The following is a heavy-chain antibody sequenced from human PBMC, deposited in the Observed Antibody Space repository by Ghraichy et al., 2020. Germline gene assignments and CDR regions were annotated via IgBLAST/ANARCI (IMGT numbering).Heavy chain of an antibody. D-gene: IGHD6-13*01. V-gene: IGHV3-7*01. J-gene: IGHJ4*02. CDR2: IKQDGSEK. Sequence: LSLTCAASGFTFSSYWMSWVRQAPGKGLEWVANIKQDGSEKYYVDSVKGRFTISRDNAKNSLYLQMNSLRAEDTAVYYCAREIESSWAPAGSYWGQGTLVTVSS. CDR3: AREIESSWAPAGSY. CDR1: GFTFSSYW.